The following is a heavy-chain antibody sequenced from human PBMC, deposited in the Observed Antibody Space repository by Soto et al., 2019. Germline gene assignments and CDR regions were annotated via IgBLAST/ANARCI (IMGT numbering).Heavy chain of an antibody. Sequence: SETLSLTCAVSGVSISSGNWWTWVRQSPQRGLEYIGEIFHDGTANYYPSFERRVAISVDTSKNQFSLKLTSVTAADTAVYYCARVPRRLERLYRFDPWGQGTLVTVPS. CDR2: IFHDGTA. V-gene: IGHV4-4*02. J-gene: IGHJ5*02. CDR1: GVSISSGNW. D-gene: IGHD1-1*01. CDR3: ARVPRRLERLYRFDP.